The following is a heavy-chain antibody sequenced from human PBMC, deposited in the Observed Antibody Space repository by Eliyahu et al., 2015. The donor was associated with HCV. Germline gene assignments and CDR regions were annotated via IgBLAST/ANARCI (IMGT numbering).Heavy chain of an antibody. Sequence: QLQLQESGPGLVRPSQTLXLTCTVSGDSXNRGGYFWTWIRQHPGKGLEWIGYVNYRGNTNYNPSLKSRVTISVDTPKNQFSLKLSSVTAADTAVYFCARAGNLNDFDYWGQGSLVTVSS. CDR1: GDSXNRGGYF. CDR3: ARAGNLNDFDY. CDR2: VNYRGNT. V-gene: IGHV4-31*03. J-gene: IGHJ4*02. D-gene: IGHD1-1*01.